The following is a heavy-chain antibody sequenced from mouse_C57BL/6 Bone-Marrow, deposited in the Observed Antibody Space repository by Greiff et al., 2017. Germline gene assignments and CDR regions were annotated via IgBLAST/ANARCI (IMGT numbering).Heavy chain of an antibody. CDR1: GYTFTSYG. CDR2: IYPRSGNT. V-gene: IGHV1-81*01. Sequence: QVQLQQSGAELARPGASVKLSCKASGYTFTSYGISWVKQRTGQGLEWIGEIYPRSGNTYYNEKFKGKATLTADKSSSTAYMELRSLTSEDSAVYFCARDYYYGSSRYFDVWGTGTTVTVSS. CDR3: ARDYYYGSSRYFDV. D-gene: IGHD1-1*01. J-gene: IGHJ1*03.